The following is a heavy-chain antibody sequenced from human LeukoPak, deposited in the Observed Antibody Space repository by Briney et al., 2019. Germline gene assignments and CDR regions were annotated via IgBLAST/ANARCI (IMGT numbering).Heavy chain of an antibody. CDR3: ARSAMVRGNDDY. D-gene: IGHD3-10*01. CDR1: GYSISSGYY. J-gene: IGHJ4*02. Sequence: PSETLSLTCAVSGYSISSGYYWGWIRQPPGKGLEWIGEINHSGSTNYNPSLKSRVTISVDTSKNQFSLKLSSVTAADTAVYYCARSAMVRGNDDYWGQGTLVTVSS. V-gene: IGHV4-38-2*01. CDR2: INHSGST.